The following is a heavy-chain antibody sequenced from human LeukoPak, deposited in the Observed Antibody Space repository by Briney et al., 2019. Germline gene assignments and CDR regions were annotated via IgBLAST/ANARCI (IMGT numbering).Heavy chain of an antibody. D-gene: IGHD2-15*01. J-gene: IGHJ5*02. CDR2: IYYSGST. V-gene: IGHV4-31*03. CDR1: GGSISSGGYY. Sequence: SETLSLTCTVSGGSISSGGYYWSWIRQHPGKGLEWIGYIYYSGSTYYNPSLKSRVTISVDTSKNQFSLKLSSVTAADTAVYYCAGKGSHGGSTGWFDPWGQGTLVTVSS. CDR3: AGKGSHGGSTGWFDP.